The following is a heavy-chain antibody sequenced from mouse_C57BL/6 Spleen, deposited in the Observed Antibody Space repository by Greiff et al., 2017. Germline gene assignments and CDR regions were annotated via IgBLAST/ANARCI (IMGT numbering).Heavy chain of an antibody. CDR2: ITYDGSST. Sequence: EVQVVESEGGLVQPGSSMKLSCTASGFTFSDYYMAWVRQVPEKGLEWVANITYDGSSTYYLDSLKSRFIISRDNAKNILYLQMSSLKSEDTATYYCARGGYYGNLYWYFDVWGTGTTVTVSS. D-gene: IGHD2-1*01. J-gene: IGHJ1*03. CDR1: GFTFSDYY. CDR3: ARGGYYGNLYWYFDV. V-gene: IGHV5-16*01.